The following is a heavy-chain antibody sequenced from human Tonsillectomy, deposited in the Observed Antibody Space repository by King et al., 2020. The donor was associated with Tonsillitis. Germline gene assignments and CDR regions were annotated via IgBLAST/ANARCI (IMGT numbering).Heavy chain of an antibody. D-gene: IGHD3/OR15-3a*01. CDR2: IFYTGNT. Sequence: QLQESGPGLVKPSETLSLTCTVSGGSISSSTNYWGWIRQSSAKGLEWIGNIFYTGNTYYNPSLESRVTVSVDTSKNQFSLKLTSVTAADTAIYYCARGDWGILFDLWGQGTLVTVSS. V-gene: IGHV4-39*01. J-gene: IGHJ4*02. CDR3: ARGDWGILFDL. CDR1: GGSISSSTNY.